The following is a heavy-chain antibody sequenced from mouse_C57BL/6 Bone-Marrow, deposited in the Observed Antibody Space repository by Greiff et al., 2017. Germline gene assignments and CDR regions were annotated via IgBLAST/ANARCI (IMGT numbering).Heavy chain of an antibody. CDR2: LYPGSGNT. V-gene: IGHV1-76*01. D-gene: IGHD1-1*01. CDR3: ARSYGSSFFDY. Sequence: QVQLQQSGAELVRPGASVKLSCKASGYTFTDYYINWVKQRPGQGLEWIARLYPGSGNTYYNEKFKGKATLTAEKSSSTAYMQLSSLTSEDSAVYFCARSYGSSFFDYWGQGTTLTVSS. J-gene: IGHJ2*01. CDR1: GYTFTDYY.